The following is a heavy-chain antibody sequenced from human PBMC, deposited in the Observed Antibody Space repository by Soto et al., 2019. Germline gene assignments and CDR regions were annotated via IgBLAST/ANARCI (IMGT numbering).Heavy chain of an antibody. CDR1: GASIGTSNW. V-gene: IGHV4-4*02. D-gene: IGHD3-9*01. CDR3: ARLKTYDILNKSDY. Sequence: QVQLQESGPGLVKPLGTLSLTCAVSGASIGTSNWWRWVRQSPGKGLEWIGEIHDSGSTEYNPSLKSRVTISLDKSKNQFSLNVSSVTAADTAVYYCARLKTYDILNKSDYWGQGSLVTVSS. J-gene: IGHJ4*02. CDR2: IHDSGST.